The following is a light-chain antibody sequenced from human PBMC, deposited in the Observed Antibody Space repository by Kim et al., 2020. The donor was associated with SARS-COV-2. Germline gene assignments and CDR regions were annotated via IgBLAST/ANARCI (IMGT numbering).Light chain of an antibody. J-gene: IGLJ2*01. CDR2: KDS. CDR3: QSADSSGTYVV. Sequence: PGQTARITCSGDALPKQYAYWYQQKPGQAPVMVIYKDSERPSGIPERFSGSSSGTTVTLTISGVQAEDEADYYCQSADSSGTYVVFGGGTKLTVL. CDR1: ALPKQY. V-gene: IGLV3-25*03.